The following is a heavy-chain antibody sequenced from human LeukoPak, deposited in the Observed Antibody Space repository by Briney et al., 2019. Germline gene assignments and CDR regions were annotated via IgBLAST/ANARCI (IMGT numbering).Heavy chain of an antibody. CDR3: ARDLWWELLPVGY. V-gene: IGHV4-39*07. CDR1: GGSISSSSYY. J-gene: IGHJ4*02. Sequence: PSETLSLTCTVSGGSISSSSYYWGWIRQPPGKGLEWIGSIYYSGSTYYNPSLKSRVTISVDTSKNQFSLKLSSVTAADTAVYYCARDLWWELLPVGYWGQGTLVTVSS. D-gene: IGHD1-26*01. CDR2: IYYSGST.